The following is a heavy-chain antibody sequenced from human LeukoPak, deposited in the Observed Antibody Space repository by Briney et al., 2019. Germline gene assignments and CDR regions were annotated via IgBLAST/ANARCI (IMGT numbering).Heavy chain of an antibody. Sequence: MPSQTLSLTCTVSGGSISSGSYYWSWIRQPAGKGLEWIGRIYTSGSTNYNPSLKSRVTISVDTSKNQFSLKLSSVTAADTAVYYCASGAARAPENYYYMDVWGKGTTVTVSS. J-gene: IGHJ6*03. D-gene: IGHD6-6*01. V-gene: IGHV4-61*02. CDR2: IYTSGST. CDR3: ASGAARAPENYYYMDV. CDR1: GGSISSGSYY.